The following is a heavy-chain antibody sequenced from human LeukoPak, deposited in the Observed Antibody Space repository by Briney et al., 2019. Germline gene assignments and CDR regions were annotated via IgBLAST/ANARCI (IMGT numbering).Heavy chain of an antibody. CDR3: ARQWELTKPFDY. D-gene: IGHD1-26*01. J-gene: IGHJ4*02. V-gene: IGHV4-59*01. Sequence: SETLSLTCTVSGGSISSFYWSWIRQPAGKGLEWIGYIYYSGSTNYNPSLKSRVTISVDTSKNQFSLKLSSVTAADTAVYYCARQWELTKPFDYWGQGTLVTVSS. CDR2: IYYSGST. CDR1: GGSISSFY.